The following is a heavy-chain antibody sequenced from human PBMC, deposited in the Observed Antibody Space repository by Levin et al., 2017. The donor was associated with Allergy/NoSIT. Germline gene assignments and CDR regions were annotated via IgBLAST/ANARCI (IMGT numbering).Heavy chain of an antibody. J-gene: IGHJ4*02. CDR1: GYTSTSYG. V-gene: IGHV1-18*01. CDR3: ARDLYPYYYDSSADY. D-gene: IGHD3-22*01. Sequence: KAGESLKISCKASGYTSTSYGISWVRQAPGQGLEWMGWISAYNGNTNYAQKLQGRVTMTTDTSTSTAYMELRSLRSDDTAVYYCARDLYPYYYDSSADYWGQGTLVTVSS. CDR2: ISAYNGNT.